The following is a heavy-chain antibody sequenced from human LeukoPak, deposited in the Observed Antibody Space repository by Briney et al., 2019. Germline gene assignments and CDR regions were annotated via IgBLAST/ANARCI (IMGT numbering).Heavy chain of an antibody. J-gene: IGHJ4*02. CDR3: ANTPGHYDFWSGYSPLEY. V-gene: IGHV3-23*01. CDR2: ISGSGGST. CDR1: GFTFSSYA. Sequence: GGSLRPSCAASGFTFSSYAMSWVRQAPGKGLEWVSAISGSGGSTYYADSVKGRFTISRDNSKNTLYLQMNSLRAEDTAVYYCANTPGHYDFWSGYSPLEYWGQGTLVTVSS. D-gene: IGHD3-3*01.